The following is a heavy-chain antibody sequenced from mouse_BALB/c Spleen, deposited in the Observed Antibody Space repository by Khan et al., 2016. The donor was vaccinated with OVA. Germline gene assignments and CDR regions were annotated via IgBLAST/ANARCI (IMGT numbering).Heavy chain of an antibody. CDR1: GFTFSNIA. V-gene: IGHV5-6-5*01. CDR3: ARDYWFAY. CDR2: ICSGDRP. J-gene: IGHJ3*01. Sequence: EVQLQESGGGLVKPGGSLKFSCAASGFTFSNIAMSWVRQCPEKRLEWVASICSGDRPYYPDSVKGRFTISRDNARNILYLQMSSLRSEDTAMYYCARDYWFAYWGQGTLVTVSA.